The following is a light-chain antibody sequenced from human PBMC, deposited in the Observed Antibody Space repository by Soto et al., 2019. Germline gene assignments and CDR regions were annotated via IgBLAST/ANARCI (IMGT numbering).Light chain of an antibody. CDR3: QHYNNWPRT. Sequence: EIVMTQSPATLSVSPGERATLSCRASQCVSSNLAWYQQKPGQAPRLLIYGASTRATGIPARFSGSRSGTEFTLTISSLQSEDFAVYYCQHYNNWPRTFGQGTKVEIK. CDR1: QCVSSN. V-gene: IGKV3-15*01. CDR2: GAS. J-gene: IGKJ1*01.